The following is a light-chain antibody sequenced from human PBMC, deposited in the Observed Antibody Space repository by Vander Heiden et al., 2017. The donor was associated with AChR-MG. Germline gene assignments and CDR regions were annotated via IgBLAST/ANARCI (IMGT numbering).Light chain of an antibody. Sequence: EIVMTQSQATLSVSPGERATLSCRASQSISTALAWYQQKHGQAPRLLIYGASTRATGIPARFSGSGSGTEFHPTLRRLQFGDFAVYYCQQDNNWPLTFGGGTKVEIK. CDR3: QQDNNWPLT. J-gene: IGKJ4*01. V-gene: IGKV3-15*01. CDR1: QSISTA. CDR2: GAS.